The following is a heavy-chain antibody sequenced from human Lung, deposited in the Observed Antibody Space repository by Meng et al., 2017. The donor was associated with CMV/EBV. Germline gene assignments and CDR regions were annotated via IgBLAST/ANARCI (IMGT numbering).Heavy chain of an antibody. CDR3: ARAAARPSDWFDP. CDR2: IYGDDEK. J-gene: IGHJ5*02. Sequence: QITLKESGPTLVKPTQTLTLTCTFSGFSLSTSGVGVGWIRQPPGKALECLAIIYGDDEKRYSPSLESRLTVTKDTSKNQVVLTMTNIVPVDTATYYCARAAARPSDWFDPWGQGTLVTVSS. D-gene: IGHD6-6*01. CDR1: GFSLSTSGVG. V-gene: IGHV2-5*02.